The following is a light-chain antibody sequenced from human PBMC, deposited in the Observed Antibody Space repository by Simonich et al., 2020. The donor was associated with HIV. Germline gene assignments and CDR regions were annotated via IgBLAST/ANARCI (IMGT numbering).Light chain of an antibody. V-gene: IGKV4-1*01. CDR2: LAS. Sequence: DIVMTQSPDSLAVSLGERATINCKSSQSVLYSSNNKNYLAWYQQKPGQPPKLLLYLASTRESGVPDRFSGSGSGTDFTLTISSLQAEDVAVYYCQQYFSTPRTFGQGTKVEIK. CDR1: QSVLYSSNNKNY. J-gene: IGKJ1*01. CDR3: QQYFSTPRT.